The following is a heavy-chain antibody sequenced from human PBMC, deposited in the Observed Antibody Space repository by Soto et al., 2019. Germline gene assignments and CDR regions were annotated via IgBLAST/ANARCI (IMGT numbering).Heavy chain of an antibody. D-gene: IGHD1-1*01. CDR2: IIPILGIA. CDR1: GGTFSSYT. J-gene: IGHJ6*03. Sequence: SVKVSCKASGGTFSSYTISWVRQAPGQGLEWMGRIIPILGIANYAQKFQGRVTITADKSTSTAYMELSSLRSEDTAVYYCARDESTTGPSGGYYYHKRDVWGKGTTVTVPS. V-gene: IGHV1-69*04. CDR3: ARDESTTGPSGGYYYHKRDV.